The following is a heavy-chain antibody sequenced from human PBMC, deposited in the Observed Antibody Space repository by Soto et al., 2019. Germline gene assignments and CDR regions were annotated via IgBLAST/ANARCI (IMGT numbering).Heavy chain of an antibody. V-gene: IGHV3-33*01. CDR1: GFTFSSYG. J-gene: IGHJ4*02. CDR2: IWYDGSNK. Sequence: QVQLVESGGGVVQPGRSLRLSCAASGFTFSSYGMHWVRQAPGKGLEWVAVIWYDGSNKYYADSVKGRFTISRDNSKNTMYLQMNSLRAEETAVYYCARDRRGHTPGSGSCDYWGQGTLVTVSS. D-gene: IGHD3-10*01. CDR3: ARDRRGHTPGSGSCDY.